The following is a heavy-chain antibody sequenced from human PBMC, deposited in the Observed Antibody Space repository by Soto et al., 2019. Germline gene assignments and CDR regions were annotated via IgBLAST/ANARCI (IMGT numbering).Heavy chain of an antibody. CDR2: IYNSGIT. J-gene: IGHJ5*01. D-gene: IGHD3-3*01. V-gene: IGHV4-30-4*01. Sequence: ASETLSLTCTVSGGSISSGDYSWSWFRQSPGKGLEWIGHIYNSGITYYNPSLKSRVVISIDTSRNQFSLRLNSLTAADRAVYFCARGVMVFGLVSRFWFHFSGPGTVVLVSS. CDR1: GGSISSGDYS. CDR3: ARGVMVFGLVSRFWFHF.